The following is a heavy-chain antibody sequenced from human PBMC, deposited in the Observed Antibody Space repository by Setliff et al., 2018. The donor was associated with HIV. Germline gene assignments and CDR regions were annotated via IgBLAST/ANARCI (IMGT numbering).Heavy chain of an antibody. Sequence: PSETLSLTCTVSGGSFSSGGYYWSWIRQPPGKGLEWIGYIYYSGSTNYNPSLKSRVTISVDTSKNQFSLKLSSVTAADTAVYYCARGSRGYSYAYYYYYMDVWGKGTTVTVSS. V-gene: IGHV4-61*08. CDR3: ARGSRGYSYAYYYYYMDV. J-gene: IGHJ6*03. CDR2: IYYSGST. CDR1: GGSFSSGGYY. D-gene: IGHD5-18*01.